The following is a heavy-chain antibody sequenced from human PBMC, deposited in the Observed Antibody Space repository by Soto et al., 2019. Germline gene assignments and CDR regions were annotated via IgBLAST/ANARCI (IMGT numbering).Heavy chain of an antibody. J-gene: IGHJ5*02. D-gene: IGHD3-10*01. CDR2: IYYSGST. CDR1: GGSISSSSYY. CDR3: AVYYYGSGSSSNWFDP. Sequence: QLQLQESGPGLVKPSETLSLTCTVSGGSISSSSYYWGWIRQPPGKGLEWIGSIYYSGSTYYNPSLKSPVTISVDTSKNQFSLKLSSVTAADTAVYYCAVYYYGSGSSSNWFDPWGQGTLVTVSS. V-gene: IGHV4-39*01.